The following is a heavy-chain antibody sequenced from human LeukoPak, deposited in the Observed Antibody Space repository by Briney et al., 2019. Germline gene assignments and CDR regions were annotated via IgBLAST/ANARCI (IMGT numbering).Heavy chain of an antibody. CDR2: IKQDGSEN. V-gene: IGHV3-7*01. J-gene: IGHJ3*02. CDR3: ARDSGVADAFDI. D-gene: IGHD3-3*01. Sequence: GGSLRLSCAASGFTFSSYWMSWVRQAPGKGLEGGANIKQDGSENSYVDSVKGRFTTSRDNATNSLYLQMNSLRAEDTAVYYCARDSGVADAFDIWGQGTMATASS. CDR1: GFTFSSYW.